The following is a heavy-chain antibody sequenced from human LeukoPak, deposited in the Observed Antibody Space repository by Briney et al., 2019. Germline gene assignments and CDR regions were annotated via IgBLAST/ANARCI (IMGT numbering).Heavy chain of an antibody. V-gene: IGHV1-46*01. CDR1: GYTFTSYS. CDR2: INPDIGST. D-gene: IGHD2-15*01. J-gene: IGHJ4*02. Sequence: ASVKVSCKASGYTFTSYSMHWVRQAPGQGLEWMGIINPDIGSTNYAQNFQGRLTMTRDTSTSTVYMELSSLRSEDTAVYYCATRYCSGGSWYLDYWGQGTLLIVSS. CDR3: ATRYCSGGSWYLDY.